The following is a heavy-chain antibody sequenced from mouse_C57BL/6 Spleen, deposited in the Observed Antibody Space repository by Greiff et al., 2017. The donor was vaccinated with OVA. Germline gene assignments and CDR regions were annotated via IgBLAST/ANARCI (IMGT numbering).Heavy chain of an antibody. J-gene: IGHJ4*01. Sequence: QVQLQQPGAELVRPGSSVKLSCKASGYTFTSYWMHWVKQRPLQGLVWIGNIDPSDIETHYNQKFKDKATLTVDKSSSIAYMQLSSLTSEDSAVYYCARSYDYDAMDYWGQGTSVTVSS. CDR3: ARSYDYDAMDY. V-gene: IGHV1-52*01. CDR1: GYTFTSYW. CDR2: IDPSDIET.